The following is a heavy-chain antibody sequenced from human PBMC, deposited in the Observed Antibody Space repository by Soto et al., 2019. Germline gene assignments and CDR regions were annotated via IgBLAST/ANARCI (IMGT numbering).Heavy chain of an antibody. CDR1: TNSLSDSASY. J-gene: IGHJ3*01. CDR2: IYYSANT. D-gene: IGHD1-1*01. CDR3: AATSGTTSAFDV. V-gene: IGHV4-39*01. Sequence: QLQLQESGPGLVKASETLSLTCSVSTNSLSDSASYWDWIRQPPGKGLEWIGTIYYSANTYHNPSLKSRVTLSLDKPKKQFSLRLRSVTVADTGVYYCAATSGTTSAFDVWGPGTTVAVSS.